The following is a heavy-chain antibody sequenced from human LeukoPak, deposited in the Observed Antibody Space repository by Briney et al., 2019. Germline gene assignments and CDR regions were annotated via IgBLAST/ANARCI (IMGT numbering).Heavy chain of an antibody. D-gene: IGHD3-3*01. V-gene: IGHV4-39*07. CDR1: GGSISSSSYY. J-gene: IGHJ5*02. CDR3: ARGTETYYDFWSGYHRGWFDP. CDR2: IYYSGST. Sequence: PSETLSLTCTVSGGSISSSSYYWGWIRQPPGKGLEWIGSIYYSGSTYYNPSLKSRVTISVDTSKNQFSLKLSSVTAADTAVYYCARGTETYYDFWSGYHRGWFDPWGQGTLVTVSS.